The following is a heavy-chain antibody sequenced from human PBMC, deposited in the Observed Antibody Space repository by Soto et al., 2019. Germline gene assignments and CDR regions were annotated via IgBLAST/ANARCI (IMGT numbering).Heavy chain of an antibody. CDR3: ASLSLRTVTPPTFDY. J-gene: IGHJ4*02. CDR2: IYYSGST. Sequence: SETLSLTCTVSGGSISSSSYYWGWIRQPPGKGLEWIGSIYYSGSTYYNPSLKSRVTISVDTSKNQFSLKLSSVTAADTAVYYCASLSLRTVTPPTFDYWGQGTLVTVSS. D-gene: IGHD4-17*01. V-gene: IGHV4-39*01. CDR1: GGSISSSSYY.